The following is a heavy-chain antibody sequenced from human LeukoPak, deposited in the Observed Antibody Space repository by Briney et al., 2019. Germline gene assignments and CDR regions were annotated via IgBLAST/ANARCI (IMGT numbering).Heavy chain of an antibody. CDR1: GFTFSSYA. CDR3: ARDEKDGPLWY. CDR2: ISYDGART. V-gene: IGHV3-23*01. D-gene: IGHD2-15*01. Sequence: AGGSLRLSCTASGFTFSSYAMSWVRQTPGEGLVWVSAISYDGARTYYANSVEGRFTISRDNSKHTLSLHMNSLRAEDTAIYYCARDEKDGPLWYWGQGILVFVSS. J-gene: IGHJ4*02.